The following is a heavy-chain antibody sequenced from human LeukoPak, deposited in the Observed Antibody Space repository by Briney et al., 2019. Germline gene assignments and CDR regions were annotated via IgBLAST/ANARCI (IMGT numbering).Heavy chain of an antibody. D-gene: IGHD6-19*01. CDR3: SGIAVAGIY. Sequence: GGSLRLSCAASGFTFSGYGMHWVRQAPGKGLEWVAFIRYDESNKYYADSVKGRFTTSRDNSKNTLYLQMNSLRTEDTAVYYCSGIAVAGIYWGQGTLVRVSS. CDR1: GFTFSGYG. V-gene: IGHV3-30*02. J-gene: IGHJ4*02. CDR2: IRYDESNK.